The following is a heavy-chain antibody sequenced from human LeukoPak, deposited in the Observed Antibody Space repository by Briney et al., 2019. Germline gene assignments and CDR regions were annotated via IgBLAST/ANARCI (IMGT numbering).Heavy chain of an antibody. Sequence: GRSLRLSCAASGFNFNDSGMHWVRQAPGKGLEWVAVIWYDGSEKYYADSVKGRLTISRDNSKNTLYLQMNSLRADDTAVYYCARGGYYGSGRPFDYWGQGALVSVSS. CDR1: GFNFNDSG. CDR2: IWYDGSEK. J-gene: IGHJ4*02. CDR3: ARGGYYGSGRPFDY. V-gene: IGHV3-33*01. D-gene: IGHD3-10*01.